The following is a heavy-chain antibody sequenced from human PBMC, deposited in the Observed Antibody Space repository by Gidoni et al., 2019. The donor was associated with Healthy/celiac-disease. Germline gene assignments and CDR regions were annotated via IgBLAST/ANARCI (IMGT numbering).Heavy chain of an antibody. V-gene: IGHV4-30-2*04. D-gene: IGHD6-19*01. CDR3: AREDSGWYFLWFDP. J-gene: IGHJ5*02. Sequence: YGNPSLKSRVTISVDTSKNQFSLKLSSVTAADTAVYYCAREDSGWYFLWFDPWGQGTLVTVSS.